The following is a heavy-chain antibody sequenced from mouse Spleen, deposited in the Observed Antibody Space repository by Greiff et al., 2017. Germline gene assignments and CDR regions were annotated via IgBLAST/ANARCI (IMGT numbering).Heavy chain of an antibody. J-gene: IGHJ4*01. D-gene: IGHD4-1*01. Sequence: QVQLKESGAELVRPGASVKLSCKASGYTFTDYYINWVKQRPGQGLEWIARIYPGSGNTYYNEKFKGKATLTAEKSSSTAYMQLSSLTSEDSAVYFCARGYRTGYAMDYWGQGTSVTVSS. V-gene: IGHV1-76*01. CDR2: IYPGSGNT. CDR1: GYTFTDYY. CDR3: ARGYRTGYAMDY.